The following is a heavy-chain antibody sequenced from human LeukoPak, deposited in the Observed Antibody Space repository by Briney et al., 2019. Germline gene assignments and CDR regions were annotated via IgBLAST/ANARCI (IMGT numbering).Heavy chain of an antibody. CDR1: GFTFSSYS. CDR3: ARGYCSSTSCYVRDYYGLDV. V-gene: IGHV3-21*04. D-gene: IGHD2-2*01. J-gene: IGHJ6*02. Sequence: PGGSLRLSCAASGFTFSSYSMNWVRQAPGKGLEWVSSISSSSSYIYYADSVKGRFTISRDNSKNTLYLQMNGLRADDTAVYYCARGYCSSTSCYVRDYYGLDVWGQGTTVTVSS. CDR2: ISSSSSYI.